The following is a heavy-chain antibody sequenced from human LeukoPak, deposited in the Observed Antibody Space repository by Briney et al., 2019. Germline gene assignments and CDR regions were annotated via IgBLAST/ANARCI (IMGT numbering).Heavy chain of an antibody. V-gene: IGHV1-2*02. J-gene: IGHJ4*02. Sequence: ASVKVSCKASGYTFTDYYMHWVRQAPGQGLEWMGWINPNSGGTNYAQKFQGRVTMTRDTSISTAYMELSRLRSDDTAVYYCARGGYDFWSGYSVPRYWGQGTLVTVSS. CDR1: GYTFTDYY. CDR2: INPNSGGT. CDR3: ARGGYDFWSGYSVPRY. D-gene: IGHD3-3*01.